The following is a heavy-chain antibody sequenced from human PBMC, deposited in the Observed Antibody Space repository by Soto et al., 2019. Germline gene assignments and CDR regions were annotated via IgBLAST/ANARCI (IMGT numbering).Heavy chain of an antibody. D-gene: IGHD2-21*01. CDR1: GYTFTNHG. CDR3: ARDFYPVAYFFDY. CDR2: VTGYNDKT. J-gene: IGHJ4*02. Sequence: ASVKVSCKASGYTFTNHGISWVRQAPGQGLEWMGWVTGYNDKTKSAQKFQGRVTMTTDTSTSTAYMELRSLRSDDTAVYYCARDFYPVAYFFDYWGQGTLVTVSS. V-gene: IGHV1-18*04.